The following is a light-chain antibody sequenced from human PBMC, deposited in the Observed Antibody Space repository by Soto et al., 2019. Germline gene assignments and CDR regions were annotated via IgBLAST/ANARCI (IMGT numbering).Light chain of an antibody. V-gene: IGLV1-40*01. J-gene: IGLJ1*01. CDR1: SCNIGAGYD. CDR3: QSYDSSLSVSYV. CDR2: GNK. Sequence: QSVLTQPPSVSGAPGQRVTISCTGSSCNIGAGYDVHWYQQRPGTAPKLLIYGNKNRPSGVPDRFSGSKSGTSASLAITGLQAEDEADYYCQSYDSSLSVSYVFGTGTKVTVL.